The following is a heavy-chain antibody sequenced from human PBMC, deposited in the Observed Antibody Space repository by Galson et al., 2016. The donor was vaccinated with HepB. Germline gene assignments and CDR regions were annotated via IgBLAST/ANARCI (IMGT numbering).Heavy chain of an antibody. D-gene: IGHD3-10*01. V-gene: IGHV3-11*01. CDR2: ISSRGGSAI. J-gene: IGHJ4*02. CDR3: AIEHYFGSGSYFDN. CDR1: GFTFSETY. Sequence: SLRLSCAASGFTFSETYMTWIRQAPGKGLEWISSISSRGGSAIHYADSVKGRFTISRDNAKNSLFLQMNSLRAEDTAVYYCAIEHYFGSGSYFDNWGQGTLVTVSS.